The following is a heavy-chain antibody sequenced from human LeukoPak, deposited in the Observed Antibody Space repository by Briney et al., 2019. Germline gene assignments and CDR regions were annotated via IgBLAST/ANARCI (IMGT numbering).Heavy chain of an antibody. D-gene: IGHD6-6*01. Sequence: SETLSLTCIVSGGPISTHYWSWSRQPPGKGLEWIGYNDYSGSTNYNPSLKSRVTISVDTSKNQFSLKLNSVTAADTAVYYCARGVEYSSSSGLGYWGQGTLVTVSS. CDR2: NDYSGST. J-gene: IGHJ4*02. CDR1: GGPISTHY. CDR3: ARGVEYSSSSGLGY. V-gene: IGHV4-59*11.